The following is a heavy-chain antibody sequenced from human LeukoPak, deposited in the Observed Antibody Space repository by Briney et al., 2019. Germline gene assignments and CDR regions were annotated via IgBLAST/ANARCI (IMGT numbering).Heavy chain of an antibody. CDR2: ISATSNYI. CDR3: ARDTSGYTFDD. CDR1: GFTFSSYA. Sequence: GGSLRLSCAASGFTFSSYALNWVRQAPGKGLEWVSSISATSNYIYYADSVKGRFTISRDNAKNSLYLQMNSLRAEDTAVYYCARDTSGYTFDDWGQGTLVTVSS. V-gene: IGHV3-21*01. J-gene: IGHJ4*02. D-gene: IGHD5-18*01.